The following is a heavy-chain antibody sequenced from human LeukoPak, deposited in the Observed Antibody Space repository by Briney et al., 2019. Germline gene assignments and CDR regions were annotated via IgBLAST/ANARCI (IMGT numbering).Heavy chain of an antibody. J-gene: IGHJ3*02. CDR1: GGSISSYY. V-gene: IGHV4-59*01. CDR3: ASHSAGYYYDSSADLWDAFDI. Sequence: SETLSLTCTVSGGSISSYYWSRIRQPPGKGLEWIGYIYYSGSTNYNPSLKSRVTISVDTSKNQFSLKLSSVTAADTAVYYCASHSAGYYYDSSADLWDAFDIWGQGTMVTVSS. D-gene: IGHD3-22*01. CDR2: IYYSGST.